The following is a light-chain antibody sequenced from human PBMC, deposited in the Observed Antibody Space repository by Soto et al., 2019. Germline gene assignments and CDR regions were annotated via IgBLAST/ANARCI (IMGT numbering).Light chain of an antibody. CDR2: AAS. CDR3: QKYNSAPWT. J-gene: IGKJ1*01. CDR1: QGISNY. V-gene: IGKV1-27*01. Sequence: DIQMTQSPSSLSASVGYRVTITGRASQGISNYLAWYQQKPGTVPKLLISAASTLQTGVPSRFSGGGSGTDFTLTISSLQPEDVATYYCQKYNSAPWTFGQGTKVDIK.